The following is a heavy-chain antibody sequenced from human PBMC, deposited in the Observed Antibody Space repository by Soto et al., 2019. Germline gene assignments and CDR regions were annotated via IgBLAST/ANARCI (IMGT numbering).Heavy chain of an antibody. CDR1: EYTFTNSL. CDR3: AASIYCYGMDV. V-gene: IGHV5-51*03. J-gene: IGHJ6*02. Sequence: GESLKISKNGSEYTFTNSLHGVGRQLREKVLEWMGIISPGDSDTKYNPSFQGHVTISADKSITTPYRQWSSLMASDTAIYYCAASIYCYGMDVWGQGTTVTVSS. CDR2: ISPGDSDT.